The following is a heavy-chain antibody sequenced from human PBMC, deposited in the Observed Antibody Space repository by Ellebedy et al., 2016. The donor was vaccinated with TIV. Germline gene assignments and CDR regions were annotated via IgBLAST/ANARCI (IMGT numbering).Heavy chain of an antibody. Sequence: GGSLRLSXAASGFTFTDHWMTWVRQAPGKGLEWLASIKQDGSTLFYMDSVKGRFSISRDNAKDSLYLQMNSLRAEDTAVYYCARWYIVTSMLYGMDVWGQGTTVTVSS. V-gene: IGHV3-7*01. CDR2: IKQDGSTL. J-gene: IGHJ6*02. D-gene: IGHD5-12*01. CDR3: ARWYIVTSMLYGMDV. CDR1: GFTFTDHW.